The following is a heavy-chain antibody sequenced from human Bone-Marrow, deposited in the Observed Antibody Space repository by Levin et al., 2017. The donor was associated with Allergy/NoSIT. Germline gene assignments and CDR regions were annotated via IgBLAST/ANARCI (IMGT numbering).Heavy chain of an antibody. CDR2: IRAGGNTV. CDR1: GFIFISYG. V-gene: IGHV3-48*02. CDR3: ARDLSIAYSNYRRETNWFDP. J-gene: IGHJ5*02. Sequence: PGGSLRLSCAASGFIFISYGMNWVRQAPGKGLDWVAYIRAGGNTVHYAESVKGRFTLSRDWRANSRFLQMDRLRDEDTGVYYWARDLSIAYSNYRRETNWFDPWGQGTLVTVSS. D-gene: IGHD4-11*01.